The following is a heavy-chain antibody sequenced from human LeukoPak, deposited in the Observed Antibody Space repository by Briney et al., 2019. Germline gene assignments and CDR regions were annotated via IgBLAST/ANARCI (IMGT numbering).Heavy chain of an antibody. J-gene: IGHJ4*02. V-gene: IGHV3-30*02. Sequence: GGSLRLYCAPSGFTFSNYGMHWVRQAPGKGLEWVAFLPYDGTNKYYADSVKGRFTISIYNSKNTLYLQMNSLRAADTALYYCVQGTRRGASTMVRGVIGKSYYFDSWGQGTLVTVSS. CDR1: GFTFSNYG. D-gene: IGHD3-10*01. CDR3: VQGTRRGASTMVRGVIGKSYYFDS. CDR2: LPYDGTNK.